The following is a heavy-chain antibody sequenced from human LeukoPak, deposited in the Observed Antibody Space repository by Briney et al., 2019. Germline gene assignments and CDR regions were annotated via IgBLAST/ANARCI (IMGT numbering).Heavy chain of an antibody. J-gene: IGHJ4*02. CDR1: GFTFSNAW. CDR3: ATLSDYYDSSGYGDY. V-gene: IGHV3-15*01. D-gene: IGHD3-22*01. Sequence: GGSLRLSCAASGFTFSNAWMSWVRQAPGKGLEWVGRIKSKTDGGTTDYAAPVKGRFTISRDDSKNTLYLQMNSLKTEDTAVYYCATLSDYYDSSGYGDYWGQGTLVTVSS. CDR2: IKSKTDGGTT.